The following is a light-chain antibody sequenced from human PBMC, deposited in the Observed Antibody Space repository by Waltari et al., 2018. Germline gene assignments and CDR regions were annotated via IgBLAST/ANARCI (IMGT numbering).Light chain of an antibody. V-gene: IGKV1-12*01. J-gene: IGKJ1*01. CDR3: QQVNSFPRT. CDR2: DAS. CDR1: QGISSR. Sequence: DIQMTQTPSSVSASVGDRVTLTCRASQGISSRLAWYQPKPGKAPKLLIYDASSFHSGVPSRFSGSGSGTDFTLTIRSLQPEDFATYYCQQVNSFPRTFGQGTKVEVK.